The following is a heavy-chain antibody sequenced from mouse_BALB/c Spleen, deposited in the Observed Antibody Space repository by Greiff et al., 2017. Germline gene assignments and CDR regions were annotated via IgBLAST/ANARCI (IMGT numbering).Heavy chain of an antibody. CDR3: VIYYGYFDY. J-gene: IGHJ2*01. V-gene: IGHV3-6*02. Sequence: EVQLVESGPGLVKPSQSLSLTCSVTGYSITSGYYWNWIRQFPGNKLEWMGYISYDGSNNYNPSLKNRISITRDTSKNQFFLKLNSVTTEDTATYYCVIYYGYFDYWGQGTTLTVSS. CDR2: ISYDGSN. D-gene: IGHD1-1*01. CDR1: GYSITSGYY.